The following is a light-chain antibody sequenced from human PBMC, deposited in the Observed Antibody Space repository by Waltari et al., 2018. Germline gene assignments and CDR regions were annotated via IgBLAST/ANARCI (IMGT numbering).Light chain of an antibody. Sequence: EIFLTQSQATLSVSAGERAALSCRASQSVCPSLAWYQHRTGQAPRLLIYDASKRAAGIPARFSGSGSGTDFTLAIDTLEPEDFAVYYCQQRHTWPRTFGQGTKVEI. CDR1: QSVCPS. CDR2: DAS. CDR3: QQRHTWPRT. V-gene: IGKV3-11*01. J-gene: IGKJ1*01.